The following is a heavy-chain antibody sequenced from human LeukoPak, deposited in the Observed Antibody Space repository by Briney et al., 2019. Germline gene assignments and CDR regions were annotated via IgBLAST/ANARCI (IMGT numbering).Heavy chain of an antibody. Sequence: GGSLRLSCAASGFTFSSYAMSWVRQAPGKGLEWVSAISGSGGSTYYADSVKGRFTISRDNSKNTLYLQMNSLRAEDTAVYYCATTREWELRIDYWGQGTLVTVSS. J-gene: IGHJ4*02. CDR1: GFTFSSYA. CDR3: ATTREWELRIDY. V-gene: IGHV3-23*01. CDR2: ISGSGGST. D-gene: IGHD1-26*01.